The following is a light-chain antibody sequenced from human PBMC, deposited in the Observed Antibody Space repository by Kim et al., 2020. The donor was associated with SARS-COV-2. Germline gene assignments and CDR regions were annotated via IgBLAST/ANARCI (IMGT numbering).Light chain of an antibody. V-gene: IGKV3-20*01. Sequence: LSPGERATLSCRASQTLRNNYLAWYQQKPGQAPRLLIYGASYRATGIPDRFSGSGSGTDFTLTISRLEPEDFGVYFCQQYAGSPYAFGQGTKLEI. CDR2: GAS. J-gene: IGKJ2*01. CDR3: QQYAGSPYA. CDR1: QTLRNNY.